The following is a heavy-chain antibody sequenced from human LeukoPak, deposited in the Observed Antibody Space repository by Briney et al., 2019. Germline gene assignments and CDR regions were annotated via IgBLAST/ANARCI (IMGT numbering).Heavy chain of an antibody. CDR3: AREVAAAGTYFDY. J-gene: IGHJ4*02. Sequence: SVKVSCKASGGTFSSYAISWVRQAPGQGLEWMGRIIPILGIANYAQKFQGRVTITADKSTSTAYVELSSLRSEDTAVYYSAREVAAAGTYFDYWGQGTLVTVSS. CDR1: GGTFSSYA. CDR2: IIPILGIA. D-gene: IGHD6-13*01. V-gene: IGHV1-69*04.